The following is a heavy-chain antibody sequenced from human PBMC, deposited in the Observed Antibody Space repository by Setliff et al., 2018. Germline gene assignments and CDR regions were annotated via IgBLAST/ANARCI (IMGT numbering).Heavy chain of an antibody. CDR3: ARGLEGEDYFYYMDV. J-gene: IGHJ6*03. CDR2: IHYLGTT. Sequence: PSETLSLTCTVSGDSISSGSHYWGWIRQPPGKGLEWIGRIHYLGTTYSNASLASRLTMSVDTSKNQFSLKLTSVTAADTAVYYCARGLEGEDYFYYMDVWGKGNTVTVSS. V-gene: IGHV4-39*07. D-gene: IGHD2-21*01. CDR1: GDSISSGSHY.